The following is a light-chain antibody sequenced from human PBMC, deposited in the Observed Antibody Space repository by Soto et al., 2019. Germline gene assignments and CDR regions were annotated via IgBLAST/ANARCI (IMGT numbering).Light chain of an antibody. J-gene: IGKJ5*01. Sequence: EIVLTQSPATLSLSPGERATLSCRASPSVTNFLAWYQQKPGQAPRLLIYGAFNRATGIPARFSGSWSGTDFTRTISSLEPEDSAVYYCQQRNVWPPVTFGQGTRLEIK. CDR3: QQRNVWPPVT. CDR1: PSVTNF. CDR2: GAF. V-gene: IGKV3-11*01.